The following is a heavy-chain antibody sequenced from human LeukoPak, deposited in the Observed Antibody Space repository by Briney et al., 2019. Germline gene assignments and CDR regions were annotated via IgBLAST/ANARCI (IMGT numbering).Heavy chain of an antibody. J-gene: IGHJ4*02. D-gene: IGHD6-13*01. CDR3: ARQGGSSSLDY. CDR2: IYYSGST. Sequence: PSETLSLTCTVSGGFISSYYWSWIRQPPGKGLEWIGYIYYSGSTNYNPSLKSRVTISVDTSKNQFSLKLSSVTAADTAVYYCARQGGSSSLDYWGQGTLVTVSS. CDR1: GGFISSYY. V-gene: IGHV4-59*08.